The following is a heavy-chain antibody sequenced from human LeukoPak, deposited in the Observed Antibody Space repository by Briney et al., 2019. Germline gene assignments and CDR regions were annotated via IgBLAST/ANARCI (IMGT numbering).Heavy chain of an antibody. CDR1: GFTFSSYS. CDR2: IKQDGSEK. V-gene: IGHV3-7*01. D-gene: IGHD3-22*01. CDR3: ARTYYDSSGDWFDP. Sequence: GGSLRLSCAASGFTFSSYSMNWVRQAPGKGLEWVANIKQDGSEKYYVDSVKGRFTISRDNAKNSLYLQMNSLRAEDTAVYYCARTYYDSSGDWFDPWGQGTLVTVSS. J-gene: IGHJ5*02.